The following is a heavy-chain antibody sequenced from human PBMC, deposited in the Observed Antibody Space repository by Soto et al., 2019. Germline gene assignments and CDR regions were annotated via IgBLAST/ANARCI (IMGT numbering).Heavy chain of an antibody. Sequence: PSETLSLTCAVSGGSISSGGYSWSWIRQPPGKGLEWIGEINDSGSTNYNPSLKSRVTISVDTSKNQFSLKLSSVTAADTAVYYCARLPLYGGNPDYYYYYGMDVWGQGTTVTVSS. CDR2: INDSGST. J-gene: IGHJ6*02. CDR3: ARLPLYGGNPDYYYYYGMDV. D-gene: IGHD4-17*01. V-gene: IGHV4-61*08. CDR1: GGSISSGGYS.